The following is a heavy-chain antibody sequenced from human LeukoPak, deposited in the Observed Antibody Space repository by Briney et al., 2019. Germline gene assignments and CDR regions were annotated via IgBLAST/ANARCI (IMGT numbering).Heavy chain of an antibody. Sequence: PGGSLRLSCAASGFTFSSYAMSWVRQAPGKGLEWVSDINGSGGSTYYADSVKGRFTISRDNSKNTLYLQMNSLRAEDTAVYYCARRIEVVVAATPYYYYYMDVWGKGTTVTVSS. CDR3: ARRIEVVVAATPYYYYYMDV. V-gene: IGHV3-23*01. D-gene: IGHD2-15*01. CDR2: INGSGGST. CDR1: GFTFSSYA. J-gene: IGHJ6*03.